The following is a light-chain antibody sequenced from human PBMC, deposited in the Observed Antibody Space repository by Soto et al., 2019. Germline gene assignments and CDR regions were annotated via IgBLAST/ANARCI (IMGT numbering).Light chain of an antibody. Sequence: DIVLTQFPESLTVSPGERVTINCDSSQSVLYRANNRSHLAWFQQRPGQPPKLLIFWASFRESGVPARFSGSGSGTHFTITISSLQAEDVAVYHCHQFFITPWTFGQGTSVEIK. CDR1: QSVLYRANNRSH. J-gene: IGKJ1*01. CDR3: HQFFITPWT. CDR2: WAS. V-gene: IGKV4-1*01.